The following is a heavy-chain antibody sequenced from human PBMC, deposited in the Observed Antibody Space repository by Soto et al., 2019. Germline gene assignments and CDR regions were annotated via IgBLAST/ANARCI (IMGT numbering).Heavy chain of an antibody. D-gene: IGHD2-21*02. Sequence: TLSLTCTVSGGSISSYYWSWIRQPPGKGLEWIGYIYYSGSTNYNPSLKSRVTISVDTSKNQFSLKLSSVTAADTAVYYCARDRGGDSDNWFDPWGQGTLVTVSS. J-gene: IGHJ5*02. V-gene: IGHV4-59*01. CDR2: IYYSGST. CDR1: GGSISSYY. CDR3: ARDRGGDSDNWFDP.